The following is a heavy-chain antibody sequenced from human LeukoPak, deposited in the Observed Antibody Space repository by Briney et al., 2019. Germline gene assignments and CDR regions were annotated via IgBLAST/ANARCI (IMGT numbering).Heavy chain of an antibody. V-gene: IGHV3-23*01. D-gene: IGHD3-16*01. Sequence: GGSLRLSCAPSGFTFNIYPMTWVRQAPGKGLEWVSTILSGGDTYYADSVKGRFTISRDNSRDTLYLQMNSLRAEDTAVYYCARGGGAYTPFDCWGLGTLVTVSS. CDR3: ARGGGAYTPFDC. CDR1: GFTFNIYP. CDR2: ILSGGDT. J-gene: IGHJ4*02.